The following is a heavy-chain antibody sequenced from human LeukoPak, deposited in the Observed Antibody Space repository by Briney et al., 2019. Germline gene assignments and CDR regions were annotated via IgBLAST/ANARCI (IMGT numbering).Heavy chain of an antibody. V-gene: IGHV3-23*01. Sequence: GGSLRLSCAASGFTFSSYAMSWVRQAPGKGLEWVSAISGSGGSTYYADSVKGRFTISRDNSKNTLYLQMNSLRADDTAVYYCARVGGYCSSTSCYYRYWGQGTLVTVSS. CDR1: GFTFSSYA. CDR3: ARVGGYCSSTSCYYRY. J-gene: IGHJ4*02. CDR2: ISGSGGST. D-gene: IGHD2-2*01.